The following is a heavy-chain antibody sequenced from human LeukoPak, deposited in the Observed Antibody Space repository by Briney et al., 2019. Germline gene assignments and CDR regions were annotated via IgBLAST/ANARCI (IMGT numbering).Heavy chain of an antibody. CDR2: IGTAGDI. Sequence: GGSLRLSCAASGFTVSSNYMSWVRQAPGKGLEWVSGIGTAGDIYYPGSVKGRFTISRENAKNSLYLQMNSLRAGDTAVYYCARDRGRYYMDVWGKGTTVTISS. J-gene: IGHJ6*03. CDR3: ARDRGRYYMDV. D-gene: IGHD6-25*01. CDR1: GFTVSSNY. V-gene: IGHV3-13*01.